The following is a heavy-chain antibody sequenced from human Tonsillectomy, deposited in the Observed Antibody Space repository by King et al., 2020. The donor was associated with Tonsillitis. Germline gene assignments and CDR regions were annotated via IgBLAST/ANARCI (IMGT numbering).Heavy chain of an antibody. CDR3: ARDLVEFSTSWYGWFDP. J-gene: IGHJ5*02. CDR1: GGSISSYY. V-gene: IGHV4-59*01. D-gene: IGHD6-13*01. CDR2: IYYSGST. Sequence: QLQESGPGLVKPSETLSLTCTVSGGSISSYYWSWIRQPPGKGLEWIGYIYYSGSTNYNPSLKSRVTISVDTSKNQLSLKLSSVTAADTAVYYCARDLVEFSTSWYGWFDPWGQGTLVTVSS.